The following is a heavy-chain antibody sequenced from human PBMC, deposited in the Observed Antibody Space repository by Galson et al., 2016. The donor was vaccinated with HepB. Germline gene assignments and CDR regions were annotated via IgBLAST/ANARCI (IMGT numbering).Heavy chain of an antibody. V-gene: IGHV6-1*01. J-gene: IGHJ4*02. CDR3: ARRDGSSWLYDY. D-gene: IGHD6-13*01. Sequence: CAISGDSVSSKKAAWNWFRQSPSRGLEWLGRTYYRSKWSNDYAISVKSRITINPDTSKNQFSLQLNSVTPDDTAVYYCARRDGSSWLYDYWGQGTLVTVSS. CDR2: TYYRSKWSN. CDR1: GDSVSSKKAA.